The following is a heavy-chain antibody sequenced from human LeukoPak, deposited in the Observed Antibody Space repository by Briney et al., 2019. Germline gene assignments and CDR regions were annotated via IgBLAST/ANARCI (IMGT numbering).Heavy chain of an antibody. D-gene: IGHD1-26*01. Sequence: GGSLRLSCAASGFTFSSYAMSWVRQAPGKGLEWVSAISDSGSSTYYADSVKGRFTISRGNSKNTLYLQMNSLRAEDTALYYCAKDWSCDYWGQGTLVTVSS. CDR1: GFTFSSYA. CDR3: AKDWSCDY. J-gene: IGHJ4*02. V-gene: IGHV3-23*01. CDR2: ISDSGSST.